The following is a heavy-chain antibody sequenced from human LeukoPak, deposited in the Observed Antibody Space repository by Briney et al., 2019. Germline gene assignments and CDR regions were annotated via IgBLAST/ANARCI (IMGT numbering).Heavy chain of an antibody. J-gene: IGHJ4*02. CDR3: ARGFLYYYDSSGYLLFDY. D-gene: IGHD3-22*01. Sequence: PGGSLRLSCAASGFTFRSYWMHWVRQAPGKGLVCVSRINSDGSITSYADSVKGRFTISRDNAKNTLYLQMTSLRAEDTAVYYCARGFLYYYDSSGYLLFDYWGQGTLVTVSS. V-gene: IGHV3-74*01. CDR1: GFTFRSYW. CDR2: INSDGSIT.